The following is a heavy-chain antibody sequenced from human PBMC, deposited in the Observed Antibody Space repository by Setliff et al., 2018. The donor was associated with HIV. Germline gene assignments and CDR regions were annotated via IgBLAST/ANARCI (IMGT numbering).Heavy chain of an antibody. Sequence: KPSETLSLTCTVSGDSISRRIYYWGWIRQPPGKGLEWIGNFYYSGSSHYTPSLKSRVTISVDTSRDQFSLQLTSVTAADTAVYYCARAPPGIQNDAFDVWGKGTMVTVSS. CDR3: ARAPPGIQNDAFDV. CDR2: FYYSGSS. CDR1: GDSISRRIYY. V-gene: IGHV4-39*07. J-gene: IGHJ3*01.